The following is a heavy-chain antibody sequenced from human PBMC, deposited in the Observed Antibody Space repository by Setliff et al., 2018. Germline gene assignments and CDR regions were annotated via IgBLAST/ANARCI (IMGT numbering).Heavy chain of an antibody. Sequence: PSETLSLTCTVSGGSVNSGYDNWNWLRQPAGKGLEWTGHINRRGSTKFTPSLKSRTTLSRDASKGQFSLKLISVTAADTAVYYCARVSGFLYMDVWGKGTTVTVSS. CDR2: INRRGST. V-gene: IGHV4-61*09. CDR3: ARVSGFLYMDV. D-gene: IGHD3-3*01. CDR1: GGSVNSGYDN. J-gene: IGHJ6*03.